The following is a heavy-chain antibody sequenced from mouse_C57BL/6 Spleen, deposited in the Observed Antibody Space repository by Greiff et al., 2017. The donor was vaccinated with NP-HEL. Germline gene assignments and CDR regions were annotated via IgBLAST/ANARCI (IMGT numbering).Heavy chain of an antibody. CDR2: IRNKANGYTT. J-gene: IGHJ2*01. CDR3: ARLYDYVYYFDY. Sequence: EVHLVESGGGLVQPGGSLSLSCAASGFTFTDYYMSWVRQPPGKALEWLGFIRNKANGYTTEYSASVKGRFTISRDNSHSILYLQMNALRAEDSATYYCARLYDYVYYFDYWGQGTTLTVSS. D-gene: IGHD2-4*01. CDR1: GFTFTDYY. V-gene: IGHV7-3*01.